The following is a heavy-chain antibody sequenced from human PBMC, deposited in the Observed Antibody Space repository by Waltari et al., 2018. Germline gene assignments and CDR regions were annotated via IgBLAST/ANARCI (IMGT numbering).Heavy chain of an antibody. CDR1: GGHISRGSYY. V-gene: IGHV4-39*01. D-gene: IGHD5-12*01. Sequence: QLQLQESGPTLVKPSETLSLTCPVSGGHISRGSYYWGWIRQNPGKGLEWIGSIYYSGTTYYNPTLESRVTISGYTSKNQFSLKLSSVTAADTAVYYCVRHWKRNGYRFDPWGQGTLVTVSS. CDR2: IYYSGTT. J-gene: IGHJ5*02. CDR3: VRHWKRNGYRFDP.